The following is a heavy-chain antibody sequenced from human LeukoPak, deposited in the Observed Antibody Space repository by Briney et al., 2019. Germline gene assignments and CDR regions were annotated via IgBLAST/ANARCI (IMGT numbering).Heavy chain of an antibody. Sequence: GGSLRLSCAASGFTFSLYAMSWVRQAPGKGLEWVSIISDSGGDTSHADSVKGRFTISRDNSKNTLYLQMNSLRGEDTAVYYCAGDLVAVAGNGDYWGQGTLVTVSS. V-gene: IGHV3-23*01. D-gene: IGHD6-19*01. CDR3: AGDLVAVAGNGDY. J-gene: IGHJ4*02. CDR2: ISDSGGDT. CDR1: GFTFSLYA.